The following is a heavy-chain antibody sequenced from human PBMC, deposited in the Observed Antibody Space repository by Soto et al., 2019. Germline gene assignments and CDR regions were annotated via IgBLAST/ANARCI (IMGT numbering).Heavy chain of an antibody. V-gene: IGHV1-2*04. CDR1: GYTFTGYY. CDR3: ARPTLGAALDY. D-gene: IGHD2-15*01. CDR2: VNPNSGGT. Sequence: QVQLVQSGAEVKKPGASVKVSCKASGYTFTGYYIHWVRQAPGQGLEWMGWVNPNSGGTSYAQKFQDWITMTSNTSSSTAYLELSRLRSDDTAVYYCARPTLGAALDYWGQGTLVTGSS. J-gene: IGHJ4*02.